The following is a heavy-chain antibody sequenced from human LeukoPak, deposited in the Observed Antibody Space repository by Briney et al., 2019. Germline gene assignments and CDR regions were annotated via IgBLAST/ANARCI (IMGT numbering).Heavy chain of an antibody. D-gene: IGHD3-9*01. CDR2: IIPILGTA. CDR3: AREGGRILRYFDWLLGYFDY. Sequence: SVKVSCKASGGTFSSYAISWVRQAPGQGLEWMGGIIPILGTANYAQKFQGRVTITADESTSTAYMELSSLRSEDTAVYYCAREGGRILRYFDWLLGYFDYWGQGTLVTVSS. V-gene: IGHV1-69*01. J-gene: IGHJ4*02. CDR1: GGTFSSYA.